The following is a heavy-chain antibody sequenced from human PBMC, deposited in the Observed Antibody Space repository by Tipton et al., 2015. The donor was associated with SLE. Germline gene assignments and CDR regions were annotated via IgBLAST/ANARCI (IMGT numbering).Heavy chain of an antibody. D-gene: IGHD3-22*01. V-gene: IGHV4-34*12. CDR3: ARHVDPLSYYDTSGYSDYFDY. CDR1: DGSFNGYF. CDR2: IIHSGVT. J-gene: IGHJ4*02. Sequence: TLSLTCAVSDGSFNGYFWTWIRQPPGKGLEWIAEIIHSGVTNYNPSLRSRVTISVDMSKSQVSLELSSVTAADTALYYCARHVDPLSYYDTSGYSDYFDYWGQGTLVTVSS.